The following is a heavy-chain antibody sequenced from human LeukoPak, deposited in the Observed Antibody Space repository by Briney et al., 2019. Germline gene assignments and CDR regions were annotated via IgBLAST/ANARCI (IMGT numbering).Heavy chain of an antibody. Sequence: PGGSLRLSCVPSGFTFSSYAMSWVRHAPGEGLEWVSAIRGSGGSTYYADSVKGRFTMSRYNSKNTLYLQMNSLRAEDTAVYYCVRTIFGVVIFPYYMDVRGKGTTVTVSS. V-gene: IGHV3-23*01. J-gene: IGHJ6*03. D-gene: IGHD3-3*01. CDR3: VRTIFGVVIFPYYMDV. CDR1: GFTFSSYA. CDR2: IRGSGGST.